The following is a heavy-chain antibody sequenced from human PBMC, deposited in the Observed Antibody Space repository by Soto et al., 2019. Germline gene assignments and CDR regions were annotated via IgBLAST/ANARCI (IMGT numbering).Heavy chain of an antibody. J-gene: IGHJ6*02. CDR3: ARGPDCISTSCYGDYGMDV. CDR1: GGSISSGGYS. Sequence: QLQLQESGSGLVKPSQTLSLTCAVSGGSISSGGYSWSWIRQPPGKGLEWIGYIYHSGSTYYNPSLKRRVTISVDRSKNQFSLKLSSVTAADTAVYYCARGPDCISTSCYGDYGMDVWGQGTTVTVSS. CDR2: IYHSGST. D-gene: IGHD2-2*01. V-gene: IGHV4-30-2*01.